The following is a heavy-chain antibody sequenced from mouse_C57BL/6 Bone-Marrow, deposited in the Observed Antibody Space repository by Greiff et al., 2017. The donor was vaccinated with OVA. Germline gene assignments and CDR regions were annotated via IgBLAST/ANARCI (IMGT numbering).Heavy chain of an antibody. J-gene: IGHJ1*03. CDR1: GFNIKDDY. CDR3: TTRPYWYFDV. Sequence: EVQLQQSGAELVRPGASVKLSCTASGFNIKDDYMHWVKQRPEQGLEWIGWIDPENGDTEYASKFQGKATITADTSSNTAYLQLSSLTSEDTAVYDCTTRPYWYFDVWGTGTTVTVSS. V-gene: IGHV14-4*01. CDR2: IDPENGDT.